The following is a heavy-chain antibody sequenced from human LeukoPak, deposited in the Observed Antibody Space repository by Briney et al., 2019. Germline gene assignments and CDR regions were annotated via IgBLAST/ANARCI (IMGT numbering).Heavy chain of an antibody. V-gene: IGHV3-43*01. J-gene: IGHJ5*02. Sequence: TGGSLRLSCEASGFTFGEYTMHWVRQGPGKGLEWVALTNGDGGSTYYADSVKGRFTISRDNRKNSLYLQMNSLTTEDTAFYYCAKVAHTRKWYWLDPWGQGTLVTVSS. CDR1: GFTFGEYT. CDR2: TNGDGGST. D-gene: IGHD2-15*01. CDR3: AKVAHTRKWYWLDP.